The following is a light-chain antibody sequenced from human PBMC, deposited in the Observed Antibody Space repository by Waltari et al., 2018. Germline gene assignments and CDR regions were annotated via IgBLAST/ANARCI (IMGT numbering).Light chain of an antibody. J-gene: IGLJ2*01. CDR2: AVT. Sequence: QSALTQPASVSGSPGQSITISCSGIGGGVGSSDYVSWYQVHPGEAPQVIIYAVTNPPTGVSHRFYASQSANTASLTISGLQPEDEGEYYCSSHALDGVLLFGGGTKLTVL. CDR1: GGGVGSSDY. CDR3: SSHALDGVLL. V-gene: IGLV2-14*03.